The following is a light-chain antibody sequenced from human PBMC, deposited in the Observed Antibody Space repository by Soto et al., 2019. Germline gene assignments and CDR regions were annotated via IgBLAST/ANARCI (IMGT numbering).Light chain of an antibody. CDR2: DNN. CDR3: GTWDSRLSAVV. CDR1: SSNIGNNY. Sequence: QSVLTQPPSVSAAPGQKVTISCSGSSSNIGNNYVSWYQQLPGTAPKLLIYDNNKRPSGIPDRFSGSKSGTSATLGITGLQTGDEAEYYCGTWDSRLSAVVVGGGTKLTVL. J-gene: IGLJ2*01. V-gene: IGLV1-51*01.